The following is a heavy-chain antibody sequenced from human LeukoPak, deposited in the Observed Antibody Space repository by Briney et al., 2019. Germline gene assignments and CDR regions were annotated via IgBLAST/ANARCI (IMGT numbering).Heavy chain of an antibody. CDR1: GYSISSGYY. Sequence: SETLSLTCAVSGYSISSGYYWSWIRQPAGKGLEWIGRIYTSGSTNYNPSLKSRLTMSVDTSKNQFSLKLSSVTAADTAVYYCARPVFGSYTRGHDAFDIWGQGTMVTVSS. V-gene: IGHV4-61*02. J-gene: IGHJ3*02. CDR3: ARPVFGSYTRGHDAFDI. D-gene: IGHD1-26*01. CDR2: IYTSGST.